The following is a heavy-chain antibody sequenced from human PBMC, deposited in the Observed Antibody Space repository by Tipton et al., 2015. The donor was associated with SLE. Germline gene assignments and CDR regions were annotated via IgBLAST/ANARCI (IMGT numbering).Heavy chain of an antibody. CDR1: GGSFSGYY. CDR3: ARRTTRSSGYFGAFDI. V-gene: IGHV4-4*08. D-gene: IGHD3-22*01. CDR2: IYTSGST. Sequence: TLSLTCAVYGGSFSGYYWSWIRQPPGKGLEWIGRIYTSGSTNYNPSLKSRVTISVDTSKKQFSLKLSSVTAADTAVYYCARRTTRSSGYFGAFDIWGQGTMVTVSS. J-gene: IGHJ3*02.